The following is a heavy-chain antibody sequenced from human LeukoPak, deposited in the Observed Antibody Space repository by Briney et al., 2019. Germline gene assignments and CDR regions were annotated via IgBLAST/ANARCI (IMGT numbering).Heavy chain of an antibody. V-gene: IGHV3-23*01. CDR3: AKDRGYCSSTSCPTDSWFDP. CDR2: ISGSGGST. J-gene: IGHJ5*02. Sequence: GGSLRLTCAASGFTFSSYAMSWVRQAPGKGLEWVSAISGSGGSTYYADSVKSRFTISRDNSKNTLYLQMNSLRAEDTAVYYCAKDRGYCSSTSCPTDSWFDPWGQGTLVTVSS. CDR1: GFTFSSYA. D-gene: IGHD2-2*03.